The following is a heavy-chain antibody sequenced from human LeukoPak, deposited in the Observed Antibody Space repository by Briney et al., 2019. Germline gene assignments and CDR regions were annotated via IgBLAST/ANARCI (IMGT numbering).Heavy chain of an antibody. CDR3: ARETGTDGYNYVDY. D-gene: IGHD5-24*01. CDR2: IYYSGSA. CDR1: GDSISSYY. J-gene: IGHJ4*02. V-gene: IGHV4-59*01. Sequence: PSETLSLTCTVSGDSISSYYWSWIRQPPWKGLEWIGYIYYSGSANYNPSLKSRVTISLDTSKNQFSLRLSSVTAADTAVYYCARETGTDGYNYVDYWGQGTLVTVSS.